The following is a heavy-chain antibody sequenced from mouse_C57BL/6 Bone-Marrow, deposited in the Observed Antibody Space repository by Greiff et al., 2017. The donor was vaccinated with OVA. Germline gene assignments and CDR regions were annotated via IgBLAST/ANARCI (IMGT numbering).Heavy chain of an antibody. Sequence: VQLQQSGAELVKPGASFPISCKASGPACSSYCMPWVKQRPGKGLEWIGQIYPGDGDTNYNGKFKGKATLTADKATSTAYMQLSSLTSEDSAVYFCASNWDEFAYWGQGTLVTVSA. J-gene: IGHJ3*01. CDR3: ASNWDEFAY. CDR2: IYPGDGDT. V-gene: IGHV1-80*01. D-gene: IGHD4-1*02. CDR1: GPACSSYC.